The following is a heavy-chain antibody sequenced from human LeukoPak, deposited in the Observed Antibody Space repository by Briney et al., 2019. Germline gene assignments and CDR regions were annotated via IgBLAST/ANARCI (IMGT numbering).Heavy chain of an antibody. CDR1: GYSISTGYY. CDR2: FYHGGST. CDR3: VTVAGSKGDYYYYMDV. Sequence: PSETLSLTCTVSGYSISTGYYWDWIRQPPGKGLEWIGTFYHGGSTYYNPSLKSRVTISVDTSKNQFSLKLSSVTAADTAVYYCVTVAGSKGDYYYYMDVWGKGTTVTVSS. J-gene: IGHJ6*03. D-gene: IGHD6-19*01. V-gene: IGHV4-38-2*02.